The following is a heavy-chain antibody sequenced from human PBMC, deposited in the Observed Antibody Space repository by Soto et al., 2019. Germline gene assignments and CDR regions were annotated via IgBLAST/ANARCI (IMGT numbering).Heavy chain of an antibody. CDR2: ISGYNGNT. V-gene: IGHV1-18*04. CDR1: GYTFTTYG. D-gene: IGHD3-10*01. J-gene: IGHJ4*02. CDR3: ARARMVRGVVTYFFDL. Sequence: ASVKVSCKASGYTFTTYGFSWVRQAPGQGLEWLGWISGYNGNTNYAQRFQDRVTMTTGTSTSTAYLHLTSLSSDDTALYYCARARMVRGVVTYFFDLWGQGTPVTVSS.